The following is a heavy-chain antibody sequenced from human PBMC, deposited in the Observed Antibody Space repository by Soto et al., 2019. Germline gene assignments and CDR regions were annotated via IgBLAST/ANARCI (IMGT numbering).Heavy chain of an antibody. CDR2: IYYSGST. D-gene: IGHD6-13*01. CDR1: GGSISSGGYY. J-gene: IGHJ4*02. CDR3: AGGAGIAAAGNFDY. V-gene: IGHV4-31*03. Sequence: SETLSLTCTVSGGSISSGGYYWSWIRQHPGKGLEWIGYIYYSGSTYYNPSLKSRVTISVDTSKNQFSLKLSSVTAADTAVYYCAGGAGIAAAGNFDYWGQGTLVTVSS.